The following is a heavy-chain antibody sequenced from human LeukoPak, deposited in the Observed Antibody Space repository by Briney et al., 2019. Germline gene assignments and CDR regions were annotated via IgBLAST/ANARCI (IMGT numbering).Heavy chain of an antibody. J-gene: IGHJ3*02. V-gene: IGHV3-30*18. CDR1: GFTFSSYG. CDR3: AKDSDSSGYYDAFDI. D-gene: IGHD3-22*01. CDR2: ISYDGSNK. Sequence: PGRSLRLPCAASGFTFSSYGMHWVRQAPGKGLEWVAVISYDGSNKYYADSVKGRLTISRDNSKNTLYLQMNSLRAEDTAVYYCAKDSDSSGYYDAFDIWGQGTMVTVSS.